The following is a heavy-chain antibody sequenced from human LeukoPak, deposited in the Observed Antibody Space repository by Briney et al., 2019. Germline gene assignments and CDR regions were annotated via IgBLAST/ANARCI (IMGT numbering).Heavy chain of an antibody. CDR3: AKETGSYHASLDY. D-gene: IGHD1-26*01. Sequence: PGRSLRLSXAASGFTFSSYAMHWVRQAPGKGLEWLAVIWYDGSNKYYADSVEGRFTISRDNSQNTLYLQMNSLRAEDTAVYYCAKETGSYHASLDYWGQGTLVTVSS. V-gene: IGHV3-33*06. J-gene: IGHJ4*02. CDR1: GFTFSSYA. CDR2: IWYDGSNK.